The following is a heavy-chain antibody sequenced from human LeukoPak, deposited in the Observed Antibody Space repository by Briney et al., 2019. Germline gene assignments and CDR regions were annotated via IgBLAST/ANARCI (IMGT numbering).Heavy chain of an antibody. D-gene: IGHD6-19*01. V-gene: IGHV3-74*01. J-gene: IGHJ4*02. CDR1: GFTFSNYW. CDR3: AKARTPYNSGFDY. CDR2: INSDGSSR. Sequence: PGGSLRLSCAASGFTFSNYWMHWVRQAPGNGLVWVSRINSDGSSRNYADSVKGRFTISRDNSKNTLSLQMSSLRAEDTAVYYCAKARTPYNSGFDYWGQGTLVAVSS.